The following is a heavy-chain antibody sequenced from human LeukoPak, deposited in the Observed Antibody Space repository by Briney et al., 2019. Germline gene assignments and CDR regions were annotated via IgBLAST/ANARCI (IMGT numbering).Heavy chain of an antibody. D-gene: IGHD3-10*01. V-gene: IGHV3-7*01. CDR2: IKQDGSEK. Sequence: GGSLRLSCAASGFTFSSYWMSWVRQAPGKGLEWVANIKQDGSEKYYVDSVKGRFTISRDNAKNSLYLQMNSLRAEDTAVYYCARARRITMVRGDKPYYFDYWGQGTLVTVSS. J-gene: IGHJ4*02. CDR3: ARARRITMVRGDKPYYFDY. CDR1: GFTFSSYW.